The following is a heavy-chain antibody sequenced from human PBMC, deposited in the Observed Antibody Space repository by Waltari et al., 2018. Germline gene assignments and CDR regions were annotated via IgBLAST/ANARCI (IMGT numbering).Heavy chain of an antibody. J-gene: IGHJ4*02. CDR1: GSTFTSYD. D-gene: IGHD3-10*01. CDR2: RNPNRWNT. Sequence: QVQLVQSGAEVKKPGASVQVSCKASGSTFTSYDINWVRQATGQGLEWMGWRNPNRWNTGYAQKFQGRVTMTRNTSISTAYMERSSLGAEDTAVYYCARVVRGGSKYYFDYWGQGTLVTVSS. V-gene: IGHV1-8*01. CDR3: ARVVRGGSKYYFDY.